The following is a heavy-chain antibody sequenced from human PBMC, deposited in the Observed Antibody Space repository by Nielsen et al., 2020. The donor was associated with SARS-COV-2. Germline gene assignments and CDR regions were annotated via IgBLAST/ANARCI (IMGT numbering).Heavy chain of an antibody. CDR1: GFTFSGYW. CDR3: ARFFAGYFDY. Sequence: GESLKISCAASGFTFSGYWMSWVRQAPGKGLEWVANIKQDGSEKYYVDSVKGRFTISRDNAKNSLYLQMNSLRAEDTAVYYCARFFAGYFDYWGQGTLVTVSS. J-gene: IGHJ4*02. D-gene: IGHD3-3*01. CDR2: IKQDGSEK. V-gene: IGHV3-7*03.